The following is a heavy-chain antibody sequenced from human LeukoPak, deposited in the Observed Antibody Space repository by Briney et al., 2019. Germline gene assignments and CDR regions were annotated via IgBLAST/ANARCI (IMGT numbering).Heavy chain of an antibody. V-gene: IGHV3-7*01. CDR1: GFTFSSYW. J-gene: IGHJ4*02. CDR2: IKQDGSEK. CDR3: ARAGGYASSWAY. Sequence: GGSLRLSCAASGFTFSSYWMSWVRQAPGKGLEWVANIKQDGSEKNYVDSVKGRFTISRDNAKNSLELQMNSLRDEHTAVYYCARAGGYASSWAYWGQGTLVTVSS. D-gene: IGHD5-12*01.